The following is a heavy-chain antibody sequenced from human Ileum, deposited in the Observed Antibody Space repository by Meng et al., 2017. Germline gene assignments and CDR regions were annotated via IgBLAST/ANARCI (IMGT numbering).Heavy chain of an antibody. J-gene: IGHJ4*02. CDR2: LRAAGNT. CDR3: VRGGGYIIAY. Sequence: PWGSLILSCSVSGFTVSDHYMHWVRQAPGKGLEWVSVLRAAGNTFYADSVEGRFTFSRDNSKNTVFLQMNDLRPEDTAVYYCVRGGGYIIAYWGQGSLVTVSS. D-gene: IGHD6-25*01. V-gene: IGHV3-66*02. CDR1: GFTVSDHY.